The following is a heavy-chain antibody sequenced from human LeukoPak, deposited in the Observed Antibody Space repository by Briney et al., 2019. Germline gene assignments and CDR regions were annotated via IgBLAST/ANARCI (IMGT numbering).Heavy chain of an antibody. V-gene: IGHV3-11*05. CDR3: TREDNWYFDL. Sequence: PGGSLRLSCTASGFTFSDYYMTWIRQAPGKGLEWLSYVSTDSTYTNYADSVKGRFTISRDNAKSSLYLQLNSLTAEDTAVYYCTREDNWYFDLWGRGNLVNVSS. CDR2: VSTDSTYT. J-gene: IGHJ2*01. CDR1: GFTFSDYY.